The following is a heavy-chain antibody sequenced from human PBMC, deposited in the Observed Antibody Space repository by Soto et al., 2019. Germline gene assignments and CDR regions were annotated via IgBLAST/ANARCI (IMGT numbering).Heavy chain of an antibody. CDR1: GGSISSGGYS. CDR2: IYHSGST. CDR3: ASNKNLYYYYGMDV. Sequence: SETLSLTCAVYGGSISSGGYSWSWIRQPPGKGLEWIGYIYHSGSTYYNPSLKSRVTISVDRSKNQFSLKLSSVTAADTAVYYCASNKNLYYYYGMDVWGQGTTVTVSS. V-gene: IGHV4-30-2*01. J-gene: IGHJ6*02.